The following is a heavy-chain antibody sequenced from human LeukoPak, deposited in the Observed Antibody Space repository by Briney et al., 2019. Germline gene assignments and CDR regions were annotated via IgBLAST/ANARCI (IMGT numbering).Heavy chain of an antibody. V-gene: IGHV3-64D*06. D-gene: IGHD2-2*01. CDR3: VKGGVPAAMSYYYYGMDV. CDR1: GFTFSSYA. J-gene: IGHJ6*04. CDR2: ISSNGGST. Sequence: GGSLRLSCSASGFTFSSYAMHWVRQAPGKGLEYVSAISSNGGSTYYADSVKGRFTISGDNSKNTLYLQMSSLRAEDTAVYYCVKGGVPAAMSYYYYGMDVWGKGTTVTVSS.